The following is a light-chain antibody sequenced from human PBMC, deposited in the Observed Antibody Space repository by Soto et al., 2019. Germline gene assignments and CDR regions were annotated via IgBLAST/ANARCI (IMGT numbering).Light chain of an antibody. CDR1: SSDVGGYDY. Sequence: QSVLTQPPSASGSPGQSVTISCTGTSSDVGGYDYVSWYQQHPGKAPKLMIYEVTIRPSGVSDRFSGSKSGNTASLTVSGLQAEDEADYYCSSYTGGNPSYVFGTGNKVTV. J-gene: IGLJ1*01. V-gene: IGLV2-8*01. CDR2: EVT. CDR3: SSYTGGNPSYV.